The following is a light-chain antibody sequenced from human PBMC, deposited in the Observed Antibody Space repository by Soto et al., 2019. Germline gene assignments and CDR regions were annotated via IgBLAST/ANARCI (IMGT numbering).Light chain of an antibody. V-gene: IGLV1-40*01. Sequence: QSVLTQPPSVSGAPGQWVTISCTGSSSNFGAGFAVHWFQQLPGTAPKLLIFGTTNRPSGVPDRFSGSKSGTSASLTITGLQAEDEADYYYQSYDSSMSGYVFGTGTKLTVL. CDR2: GTT. CDR1: SSNFGAGFA. CDR3: QSYDSSMSGYV. J-gene: IGLJ1*01.